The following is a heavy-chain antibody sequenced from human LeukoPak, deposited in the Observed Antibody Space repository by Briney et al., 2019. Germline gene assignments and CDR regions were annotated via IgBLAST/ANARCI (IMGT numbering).Heavy chain of an antibody. CDR2: IYPGDSDT. D-gene: IGHD2-2*01. Sequence: GESLKISCQGSGYSFTSYWIGWVRQLPGKGLEWIGIIYPGDSDTRYSPSFQGQVTISADKSISTAYLQWSSLKASDTAMYYCARGKYCSSTSCYDGWLGSFDPWGQGTLVTVSS. CDR1: GYSFTSYW. CDR3: ARGKYCSSTSCYDGWLGSFDP. V-gene: IGHV5-51*01. J-gene: IGHJ5*02.